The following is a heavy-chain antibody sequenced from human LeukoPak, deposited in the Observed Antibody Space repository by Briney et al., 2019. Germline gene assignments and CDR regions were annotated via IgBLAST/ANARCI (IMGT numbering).Heavy chain of an antibody. CDR1: GGSISSSSYY. CDR2: IYYSGST. CDR3: ASTDGFQSIMVRGLIIGESYWYFDL. D-gene: IGHD3-10*01. J-gene: IGHJ2*01. V-gene: IGHV4-39*01. Sequence: SETLSLTCTVSGGSISSSSYYWGWIRQPPGKGLEWIGSIYYSGSTYYNPSLKSRLTISVDTSKNQFSLKLSSVAAADTAVYYCASTDGFQSIMVRGLIIGESYWYFDLWGRGTLVTVSS.